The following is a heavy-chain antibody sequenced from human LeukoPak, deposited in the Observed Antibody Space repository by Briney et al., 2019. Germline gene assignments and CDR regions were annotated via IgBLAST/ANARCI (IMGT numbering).Heavy chain of an antibody. Sequence: SGGSLRLSCAASEFNFINYGMTWVRQAPRKGLGWVSVISYNADSTHYADSVKGRFVISRDNSKNTLYSQLNSLRVDDTAVYYCANDHWGGAFDIWGQGTMVTVSP. CDR2: ISYNADST. CDR3: ANDHWGGAFDI. D-gene: IGHD7-27*01. J-gene: IGHJ3*02. V-gene: IGHV3-23*01. CDR1: EFNFINYG.